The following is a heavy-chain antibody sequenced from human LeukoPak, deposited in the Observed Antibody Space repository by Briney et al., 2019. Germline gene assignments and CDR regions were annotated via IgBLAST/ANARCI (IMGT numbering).Heavy chain of an antibody. Sequence: SETLSLTCAVPGGSISSSNWWSWVRQPPGRGLEWIGEIYHSGSTNYNPSLKSRVTISVDKSKNQFSLKLSSVTAADTAVYYCARGVDNYDSSGYLVWGQGTLVTVSS. CDR1: GGSISSSNW. CDR3: ARGVDNYDSSGYLV. J-gene: IGHJ4*02. V-gene: IGHV4-4*02. CDR2: IYHSGST. D-gene: IGHD3-22*01.